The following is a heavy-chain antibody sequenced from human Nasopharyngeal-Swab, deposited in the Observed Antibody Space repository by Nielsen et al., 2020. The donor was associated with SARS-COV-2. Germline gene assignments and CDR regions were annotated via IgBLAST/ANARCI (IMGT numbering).Heavy chain of an antibody. V-gene: IGHV7-4-1*02. J-gene: IGHJ6*02. Sequence: ASVKVSCKASGYTFTSYAMNWVRQAPGQGLEWMGWINTNTGNPTYAQGFTGRFVFSLDTSVSTAYLQISSLKAEDTAVYYCARGLTIFGVASYYYYGMDVWGQGTTVTVSS. CDR1: GYTFTSYA. CDR3: ARGLTIFGVASYYYYGMDV. CDR2: INTNTGNP. D-gene: IGHD3-3*01.